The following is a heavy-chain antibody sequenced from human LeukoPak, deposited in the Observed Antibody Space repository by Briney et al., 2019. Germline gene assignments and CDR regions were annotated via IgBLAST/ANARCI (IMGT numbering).Heavy chain of an antibody. CDR3: ARPLSNGYFHDSGGYYPYAMDV. J-gene: IGHJ6*02. V-gene: IGHV3-30*09. Sequence: GGSLRLSCVAPGFTFSTSTMHWVRQAPGKGLEWVAVISYDGSNKFYADSVKGRFAIPRDNSKNTLYLQMSSLRGYDSAVYYCARPLSNGYFHDSGGYYPYAMDVWGQGTTVTVSS. CDR2: ISYDGSNK. D-gene: IGHD3-22*01. CDR1: GFTFSTST.